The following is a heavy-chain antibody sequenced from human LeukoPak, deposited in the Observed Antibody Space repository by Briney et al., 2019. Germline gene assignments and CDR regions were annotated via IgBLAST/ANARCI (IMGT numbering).Heavy chain of an antibody. Sequence: SETLSLTCTVSGGSISSSSYYWGWIRQPPGKGLEWIGSIYYSGSTYYNPSLKSRVTISVDTSKNQFSLKLSSVTAADTALYYCARYEAVAGVFDFWGQGTLVTVSS. CDR3: ARYEAVAGVFDF. V-gene: IGHV4-39*01. J-gene: IGHJ4*02. CDR2: IYYSGST. CDR1: GGSISSSSYY. D-gene: IGHD6-19*01.